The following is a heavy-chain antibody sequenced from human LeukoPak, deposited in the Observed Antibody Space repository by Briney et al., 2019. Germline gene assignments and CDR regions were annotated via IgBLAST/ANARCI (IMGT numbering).Heavy chain of an antibody. V-gene: IGHV1-24*01. D-gene: IGHD6-13*01. CDR1: GYTLTELS. J-gene: IGHJ4*02. CDR2: FDPENGET. CDR3: ATLGRVTAAGNTYSFFDY. Sequence: ASVKVSCQVSGYTLTELSMHWVRQAPGKGLEWMGGFDPENGETIYAQMFQGRVTMTEDTSTDTAYMELSSLRSEDTAVYYCATLGRVTAAGNTYSFFDYWGQGTLVTVSS.